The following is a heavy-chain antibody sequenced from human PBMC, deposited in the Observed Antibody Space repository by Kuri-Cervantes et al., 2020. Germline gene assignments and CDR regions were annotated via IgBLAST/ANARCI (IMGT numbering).Heavy chain of an antibody. CDR1: GYTFTGYY. CDR3: ARDLGRRPDTFDL. CDR2: INPNSGST. J-gene: IGHJ3*01. Sequence: ASVKVSCKASGYTFTGYYMHWVRQAPGQGLEWMGWINPNSGSTNYAQKFQGWVTMTRDTSISTAYMELSRLRSDDTAVYYCARDLGRRPDTFDLWGQGTMVTVSS. V-gene: IGHV1-2*04.